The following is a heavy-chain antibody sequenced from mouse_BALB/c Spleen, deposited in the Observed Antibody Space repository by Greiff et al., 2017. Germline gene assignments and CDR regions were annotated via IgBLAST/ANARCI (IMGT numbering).Heavy chain of an antibody. V-gene: IGHV1S56*01. D-gene: IGHD2-4*01. Sequence: QVQLQQSGPELVKPGASVRISCKASGYTFTSYYIHWVKQRPGQGLEWIGWIYPGNVNTKYNEKFKGKATLTADKSSSTAYMQLSSLTSEDSAVYFCAREAYYDSSFDYWGQGTTLTVSS. CDR1: GYTFTSYY. J-gene: IGHJ2*01. CDR3: AREAYYDSSFDY. CDR2: IYPGNVNT.